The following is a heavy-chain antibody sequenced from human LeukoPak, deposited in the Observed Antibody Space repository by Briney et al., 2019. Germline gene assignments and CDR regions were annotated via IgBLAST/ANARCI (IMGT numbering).Heavy chain of an antibody. Sequence: GGSLRLSYAASGFTFSSYAMSWVRQAPGKGLEWVSAISGSGGSTYYADSVKGRFTISRDNSKNTLYLQMNSLRAEDTAVYYCAKESGYYGSGSSDYWGQGTLVTVSS. CDR1: GFTFSSYA. D-gene: IGHD3-10*01. CDR3: AKESGYYGSGSSDY. CDR2: ISGSGGST. V-gene: IGHV3-23*01. J-gene: IGHJ4*02.